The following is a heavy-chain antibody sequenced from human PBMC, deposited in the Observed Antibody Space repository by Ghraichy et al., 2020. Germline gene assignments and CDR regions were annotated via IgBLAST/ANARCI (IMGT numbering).Heavy chain of an antibody. J-gene: IGHJ4*02. D-gene: IGHD3-3*01. Sequence: GGSLRLSCAASGFTFSSYAMSWVRQAPGKGLEWVSAISGSGGSTYYADSVKGRFTISRDNSKNTLYLQMNSLRAEDTAVYYCAKAPTSLPLTDLYYFDYWGQGTLVTVSS. CDR1: GFTFSSYA. V-gene: IGHV3-23*01. CDR3: AKAPTSLPLTDLYYFDY. CDR2: ISGSGGST.